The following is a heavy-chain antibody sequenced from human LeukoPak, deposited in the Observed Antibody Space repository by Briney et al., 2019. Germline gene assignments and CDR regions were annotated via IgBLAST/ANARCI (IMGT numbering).Heavy chain of an antibody. Sequence: PGRSLRLSCAASGFTFRSYGMHWVRQAPGKGLEWVAVISRDGSNKYYADSVKGRFTISRDNSKNTLYLQMNSLRGEDTAVYYCARGNYGGLISSWSRTNFVYWGQGTLVTVSS. D-gene: IGHD6-13*01. CDR2: ISRDGSNK. V-gene: IGHV3-30*03. J-gene: IGHJ4*02. CDR1: GFTFRSYG. CDR3: ARGNYGGLISSWSRTNFVY.